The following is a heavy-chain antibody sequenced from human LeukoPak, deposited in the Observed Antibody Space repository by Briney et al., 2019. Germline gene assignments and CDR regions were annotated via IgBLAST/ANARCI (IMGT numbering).Heavy chain of an antibody. CDR2: ISSSGSTI. D-gene: IGHD5-24*01. CDR3: ARSMVTIPIPGGY. Sequence: GGSLRLSCAASGFTFSSYEMNWVRQAPGKGLEWVSYISSSGSTIHYADSVKGRFTISRDNAKNTLYLQMNSLRAEDTAVYYCARSMVTIPIPGGYWGQGTLVAVSS. J-gene: IGHJ4*02. CDR1: GFTFSSYE. V-gene: IGHV3-48*03.